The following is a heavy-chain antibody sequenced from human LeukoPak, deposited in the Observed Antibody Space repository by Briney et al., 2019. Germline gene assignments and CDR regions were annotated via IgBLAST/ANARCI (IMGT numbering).Heavy chain of an antibody. CDR1: GDSMSSSHYC. CDR2: INHSEST. D-gene: IGHD2-15*01. Sequence: PSETLSLTCTVSGDSMSSSHYCWGWIRQPPGKGLEWIGEINHSESTNYNPSLKSRVSISVDTSKNQFSLKLSSVTAADTAVYYCARLSGYFDYWGQGTLVTVSS. CDR3: ARLSGYFDY. J-gene: IGHJ4*02. V-gene: IGHV4-39*07.